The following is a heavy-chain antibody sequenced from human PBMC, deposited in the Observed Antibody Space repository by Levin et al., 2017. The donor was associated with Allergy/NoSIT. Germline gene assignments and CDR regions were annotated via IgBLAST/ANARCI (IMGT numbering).Heavy chain of an antibody. D-gene: IGHD6-13*01. CDR2: ISWNSGSI. V-gene: IGHV3-9*01. Sequence: GGSLRLSCAASGFTFDDYAMHWVRQAPGKGLEWVSGISWNSGSIGYADSVKGRFTISRDNAKNSLYLQMNSLRAEDTALYYCAKDSSYSFLEGYYGMDGWGQGTTVTVSS. CDR1: GFTFDDYA. J-gene: IGHJ6*02. CDR3: AKDSSYSFLEGYYGMDG.